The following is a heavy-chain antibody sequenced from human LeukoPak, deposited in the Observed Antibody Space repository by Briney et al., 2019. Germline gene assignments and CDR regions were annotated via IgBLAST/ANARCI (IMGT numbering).Heavy chain of an antibody. CDR1: GFTFSSYG. D-gene: IGHD4-17*01. Sequence: GRSLRLSSAASGFTFSSYGMHWVRQAPGKGLEWVAVISYDASNKYYADSVKGRFTIPRDNSKNTLYLQMNSLRAEDTAVYYCARGHYGDYYFDYWGQGTLVTVSS. V-gene: IGHV3-30*03. CDR2: ISYDASNK. J-gene: IGHJ4*02. CDR3: ARGHYGDYYFDY.